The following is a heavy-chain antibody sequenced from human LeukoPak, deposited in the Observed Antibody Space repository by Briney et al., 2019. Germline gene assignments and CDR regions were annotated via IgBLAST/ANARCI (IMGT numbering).Heavy chain of an antibody. J-gene: IGHJ4*02. CDR3: ARGGWYFVY. CDR1: GGTISSYY. D-gene: IGHD2-15*01. CDR2: IYTSGST. Sequence: SETLTLTCTVSGGTISSYYRSWIRQPAGKGLEWIGRIYTSGSTNYNPSLKSRVTMSVDTSKNQFSLKLSSVTAADTVVYYWARGGWYFVYWGQGTLVTVSS. V-gene: IGHV4-4*07.